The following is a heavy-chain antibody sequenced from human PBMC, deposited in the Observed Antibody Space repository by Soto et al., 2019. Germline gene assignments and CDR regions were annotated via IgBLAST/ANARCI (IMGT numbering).Heavy chain of an antibody. J-gene: IGHJ4*02. CDR1: GFTFSDYT. CDR3: AKQRAGFGSGSDTYYFDS. CDR2: ISPTDTYI. V-gene: IGHV3-21*04. D-gene: IGHD3-10*01. Sequence: EVQLVESGGGLVRPGGSLRLSCAASGFTFSDYTMNWVRQAPGKGLEWVSSISPTDTYINYADSVKGRFTISRDNAKNSLYLQVNSLRAEDTALYFCAKQRAGFGSGSDTYYFDSWGQGTLVTVSS.